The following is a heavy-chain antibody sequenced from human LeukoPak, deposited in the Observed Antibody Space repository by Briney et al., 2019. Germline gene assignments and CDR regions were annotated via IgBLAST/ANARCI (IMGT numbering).Heavy chain of an antibody. Sequence: PGGSLRLSCAASGFTFSSYGMHWVRQAPGKGLEWVSLIYSGGSTYYADSVKGRFTISRDNSKNTLYLQMNSLRAEDTAVYYCARVLSGRGSLYYYYYYYMDVWGKGTTVTISS. V-gene: IGHV3-66*01. J-gene: IGHJ6*03. CDR3: ARVLSGRGSLYYYYYYYMDV. CDR2: IYSGGST. D-gene: IGHD3-10*01. CDR1: GFTFSSYG.